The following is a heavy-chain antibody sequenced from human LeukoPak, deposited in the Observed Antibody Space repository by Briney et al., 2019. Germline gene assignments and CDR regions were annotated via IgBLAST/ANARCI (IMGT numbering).Heavy chain of an antibody. CDR2: IYYSGST. Sequence: SETLSLACTVSGGSISSYYWSWIRQPPGKGLEWIGYIYYSGSTNYNPSLKSRVTISVDTSKNQFSLKLSSVTAADTAVYYCARHEAAMVPFDYWGQGTLVTVSS. CDR3: ARHEAAMVPFDY. J-gene: IGHJ4*02. D-gene: IGHD5-18*01. V-gene: IGHV4-59*08. CDR1: GGSISSYY.